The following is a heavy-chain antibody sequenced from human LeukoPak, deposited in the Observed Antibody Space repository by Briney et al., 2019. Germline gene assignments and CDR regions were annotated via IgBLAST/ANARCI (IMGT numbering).Heavy chain of an antibody. CDR1: GGSISGSSYY. Sequence: PSETLSLTCTVSGGSISGSSYYWGWIRQPPGKGLEWIGSIYYSGSTYYNPSLKSRVTISVDTSKNQFSLKLSSVTAADTAVYYCARSPKNYYDSSGYFHYWGQGTLVTVSS. CDR3: ARSPKNYYDSSGYFHY. V-gene: IGHV4-39*07. J-gene: IGHJ4*02. CDR2: IYYSGST. D-gene: IGHD3-22*01.